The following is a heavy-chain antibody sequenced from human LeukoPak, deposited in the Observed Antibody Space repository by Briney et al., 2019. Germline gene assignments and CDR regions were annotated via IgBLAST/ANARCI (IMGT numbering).Heavy chain of an antibody. V-gene: IGHV4-31*03. CDR2: IYYSGST. CDR1: GGSISSGGYY. Sequence: PSQTLSLTCTVSGGSISSGGYYWSWIRQHPGKGLEWIGYIYYSGSTYYNPSLKSRVTISVDTSKNQFSLKLSSVTAADTAVYYCAQYYYDSSGYNWFDPWGQGTQVTVSS. D-gene: IGHD3-22*01. CDR3: AQYYYDSSGYNWFDP. J-gene: IGHJ5*02.